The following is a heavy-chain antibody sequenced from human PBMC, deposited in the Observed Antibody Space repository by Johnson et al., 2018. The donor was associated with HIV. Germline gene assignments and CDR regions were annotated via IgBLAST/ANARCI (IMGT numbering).Heavy chain of an antibody. D-gene: IGHD6-6*01. V-gene: IGHV3-30-3*01. CDR3: ANLEYNSTDAFDS. J-gene: IGHJ3*02. CDR2: IGWNGLTI. CDR1: GFTFSSYA. Sequence: QVQLVESGGGVVQPGRSLRLSCAASGFTFSSYAMHWVRQAPGKGLEWVAGIGWNGLTIGYVDSVKGRFTISRDNSKNTLYLQMNSLRAEDTAVYYCANLEYNSTDAFDSWGQGTLVTVSS.